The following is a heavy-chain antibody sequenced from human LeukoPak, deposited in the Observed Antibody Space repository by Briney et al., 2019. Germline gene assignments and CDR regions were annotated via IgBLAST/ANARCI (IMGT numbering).Heavy chain of an antibody. V-gene: IGHV3-30*02. CDR1: GLTISGHW. CDR2: IRYDGSNK. J-gene: IGHJ4*02. D-gene: IGHD4-17*01. Sequence: SGGSLRLSCAASGLTISGHWMAWVRQAPGKGLEWVAFIRYDGSNKYYADSVKGRFTISRDNSKNTLYLQMNSLRAEDTAVYYCANSNPSHYACLGYWGQGTLVTVSS. CDR3: ANSNPSHYACLGY.